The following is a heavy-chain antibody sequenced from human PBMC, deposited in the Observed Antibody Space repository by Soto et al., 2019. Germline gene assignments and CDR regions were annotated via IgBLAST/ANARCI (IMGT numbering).Heavy chain of an antibody. J-gene: IGHJ3*01. Sequence: EVQLVESGGLLVKPGGSLRVSCAASGIIFSDEWMSWVRQAPGKGLEWVARIKNKLNGETKEYAAPVRGRFTISRDDSRSRVDLQMNNLKAGDTAVYHRSRGNYGAFHHWGRGTLVTVSS. V-gene: IGHV3-15*05. CDR2: IKNKLNGETK. CDR1: GIIFSDEW. D-gene: IGHD3-16*01. CDR3: SRGNYGAFHH.